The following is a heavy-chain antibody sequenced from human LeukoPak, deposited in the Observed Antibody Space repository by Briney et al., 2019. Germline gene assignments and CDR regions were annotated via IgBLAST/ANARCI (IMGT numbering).Heavy chain of an antibody. D-gene: IGHD6-13*01. CDR3: ARDSSSSWYYYYYMDV. Sequence: GGSLRLSCATSGFTFSSYSMNWVRQAPGKGLEWVSSISSSSSYIYYADSVKGRFTISRDNAKNSLYLQMNSLRAEDTAVYYCARDSSSSWYYYYYMDVWGKGTTVTVSS. V-gene: IGHV3-21*01. J-gene: IGHJ6*03. CDR1: GFTFSSYS. CDR2: ISSSSSYI.